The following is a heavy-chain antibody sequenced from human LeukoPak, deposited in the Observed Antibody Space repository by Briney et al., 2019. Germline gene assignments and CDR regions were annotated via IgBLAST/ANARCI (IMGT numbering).Heavy chain of an antibody. CDR3: ATVGYGDYHFDY. Sequence: PGGSLRLSCAASGFTFSSYAMSWVRQAPGKGLEWVSAISGSGGSTYYADSVKGRFTISRDNSKNTLYLQMNSLRAEDTAVYYCATVGYGDYHFDYWGQGTLVTVSS. CDR1: GFTFSSYA. V-gene: IGHV3-23*01. CDR2: ISGSGGST. J-gene: IGHJ4*02. D-gene: IGHD4-17*01.